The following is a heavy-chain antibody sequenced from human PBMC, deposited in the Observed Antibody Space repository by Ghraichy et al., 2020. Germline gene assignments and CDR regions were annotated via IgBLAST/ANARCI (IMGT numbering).Heavy chain of an antibody. CDR3: ARARCSGYGCDYFAY. CDR1: GFTFSSCA. J-gene: IGHJ4*02. CDR2: IAVSDDFT. D-gene: IGHD5-12*01. V-gene: IGHV3-23*01. Sequence: GGSLRLSCAASGFTFSSCAMAWVRRAPGKGLEWVTLIAVSDDFTYYADSVKGRFTISRDNSKKMLFLQMKSLRAEDTAVYFCARARCSGYGCDYFAYWGQGTLVSVSS.